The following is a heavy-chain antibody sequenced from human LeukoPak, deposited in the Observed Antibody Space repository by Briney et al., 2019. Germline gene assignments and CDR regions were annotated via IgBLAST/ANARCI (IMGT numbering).Heavy chain of an antibody. CDR1: GFTFTSSA. CDR3: AAGHYDILTGYPNTDAFDI. D-gene: IGHD3-9*01. CDR2: IVVGSGNT. Sequence: SVKVSCKASGFTFTSSAVQWVRQARGQRLEWIGWIVVGSGNTNYAQKFQERVTITRDMSTSTAYMELSSLRSEDTAVYYCAAGHYDILTGYPNTDAFDIWGQGTMVTVSS. V-gene: IGHV1-58*01. J-gene: IGHJ3*02.